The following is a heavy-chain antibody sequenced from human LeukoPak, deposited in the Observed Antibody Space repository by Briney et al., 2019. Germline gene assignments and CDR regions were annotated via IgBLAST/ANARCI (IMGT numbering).Heavy chain of an antibody. J-gene: IGHJ6*03. V-gene: IGHV4-38-2*02. D-gene: IGHD4-17*01. Sequence: PSETLSPTCSGPNYSISNSLYWGWLRQPPGRGLEWIGSIYRSGSTFYNPSLERRVTISLDTSKNQFSLKLSSVTAADTAVYFCARGAYGYYMDVWGKGTTVTVSS. CDR1: NYSISNSLY. CDR2: IYRSGST. CDR3: ARGAYGYYMDV.